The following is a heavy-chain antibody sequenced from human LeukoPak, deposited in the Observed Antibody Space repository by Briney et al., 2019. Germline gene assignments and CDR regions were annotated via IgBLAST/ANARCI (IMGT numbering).Heavy chain of an antibody. CDR1: GFTFSSYG. Sequence: GGSLRLSCAASGFTFSSYGMHWVRQAPGKGLEWVAVIPYDGSNKYYADSVKGRFTISRDNSKNTLYLQMNSLTSEDTAVYYCARVSGQWLVHSAFDIWGQGTMVTVST. V-gene: IGHV3-30*03. CDR3: ARVSGQWLVHSAFDI. D-gene: IGHD6-19*01. CDR2: IPYDGSNK. J-gene: IGHJ3*02.